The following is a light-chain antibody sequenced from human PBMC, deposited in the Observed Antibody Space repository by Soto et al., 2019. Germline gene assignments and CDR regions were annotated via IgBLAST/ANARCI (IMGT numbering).Light chain of an antibody. CDR3: QQYGTTLFT. V-gene: IGKV3-20*01. J-gene: IGKJ3*01. CDR2: AAS. Sequence: EIVLTQSPGTLSLSPGDRATLSCRASQSVSSNYLAWYQQKPGQAPRLLIHAASIRATGIPDRFSGSGSGTDFTLNISRLEPEDFAVYYCQQYGTTLFTFGPGTKVDIK. CDR1: QSVSSNY.